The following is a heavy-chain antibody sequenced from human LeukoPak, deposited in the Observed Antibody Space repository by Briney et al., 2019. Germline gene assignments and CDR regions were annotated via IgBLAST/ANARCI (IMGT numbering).Heavy chain of an antibody. CDR2: INHSGNT. J-gene: IGHJ3*02. V-gene: IGHV4-34*01. CDR3: ARNSSSSRAFDI. Sequence: SETLSLTCAFYSGSFSTYYWSWIRQPPGKGLEWIGQINHSGNTNYNPSLKSRVTISVDTSKNQFSLKLTSVTAADTAVYYCARNSSSSRAFDIWGQGTRVTVSS. CDR1: SGSFSTYY. D-gene: IGHD6-13*01.